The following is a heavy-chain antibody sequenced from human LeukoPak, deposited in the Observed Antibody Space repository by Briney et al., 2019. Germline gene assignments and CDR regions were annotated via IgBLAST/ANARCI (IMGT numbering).Heavy chain of an antibody. D-gene: IGHD4-17*01. J-gene: IGHJ4*02. Sequence: SQTLSLTCSVSGASITSESYYWTWVRQPAGRGLEWIGRIYASGVTSYNPSLKTRLTISLDTSKNQISLRLNSVTAADTAVYYCARGLWDNGDRFGYWGQGTLVPVSS. CDR3: ARGLWDNGDRFGY. CDR1: GASITSESYY. CDR2: IYASGVT. V-gene: IGHV4-61*02.